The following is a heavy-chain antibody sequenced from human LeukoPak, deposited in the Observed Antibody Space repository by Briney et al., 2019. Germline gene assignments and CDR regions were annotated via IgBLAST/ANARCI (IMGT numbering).Heavy chain of an antibody. D-gene: IGHD6-19*01. CDR3: ARGSVAVAGTGYDS. V-gene: IGHV4-59*12. CDR2: FSCCGSCGST. CDR1: GGSINSYY. Sequence: SETLSLTCTVSGGSINSYYWSWIRQPPGKRLAWIGYFSCCGSCGSTNYSPSLSSRATISADTFMNQFSLRLSSVTAADTPMYYSARGSVAVAGTGYDSWGQGTPVTVSS. J-gene: IGHJ4*02.